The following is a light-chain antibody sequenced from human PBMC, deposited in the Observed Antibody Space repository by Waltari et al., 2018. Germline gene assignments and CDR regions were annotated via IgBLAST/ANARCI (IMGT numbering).Light chain of an antibody. J-gene: IGLJ2*01. V-gene: IGLV1-44*01. CDR3: AAWDDGLNGVV. CDR1: SSNIGSDT. Sequence: QSVLTQPPSASGTPGQRVTISCSGGSSNIGSDTVTWYQQVPGTAPRLVIYLSDQRPSGVPDRFSGSKSGTSGSLAISGLQSEDEAYYYCAAWDDGLNGVVFGGGTKLTVL. CDR2: LSD.